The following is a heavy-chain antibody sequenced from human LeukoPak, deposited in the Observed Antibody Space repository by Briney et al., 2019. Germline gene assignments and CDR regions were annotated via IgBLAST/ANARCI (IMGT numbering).Heavy chain of an antibody. CDR3: AREDNDSSGWYYFDY. CDR1: GFTFSSYE. D-gene: IGHD6-19*01. Sequence: GGSLRLSCAASGFTFSSYEMNWVRQAPGKGLEWVSYISSSGSTIYYADSVKGRFTISRDNAKNSLYLQMNSLRAEDTAVYYCAREDNDSSGWYYFDYWGQGTLVTVSS. V-gene: IGHV3-48*03. J-gene: IGHJ4*02. CDR2: ISSSGSTI.